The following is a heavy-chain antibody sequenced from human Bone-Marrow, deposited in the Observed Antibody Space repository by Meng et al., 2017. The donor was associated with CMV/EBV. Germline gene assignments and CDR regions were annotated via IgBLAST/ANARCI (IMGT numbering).Heavy chain of an antibody. CDR1: GGSVSSGSYY. Sequence: SETLSLTCTVSGGSVSSGSYYWSWIRQPPGKGLEWIGYIYYSGSTNYNPSLKSRVTISVDTSKNQFSLKLSSVTAADTAVYYCARAYYDFWSGYFYYYYGMDVWGQGNTVTVSS. CDR2: IYYSGST. J-gene: IGHJ6*02. D-gene: IGHD3-3*01. V-gene: IGHV4-61*01. CDR3: ARAYYDFWSGYFYYYYGMDV.